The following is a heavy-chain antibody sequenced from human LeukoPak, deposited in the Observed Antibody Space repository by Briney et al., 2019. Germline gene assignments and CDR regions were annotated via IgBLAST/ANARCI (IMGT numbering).Heavy chain of an antibody. CDR1: GGSISSGSYY. D-gene: IGHD2-2*02. V-gene: IGHV4-61*02. CDR3: ARAPIVVVPAAIVTGGYYYYMDV. CDR2: IYTSGST. J-gene: IGHJ6*03. Sequence: SQTLSLTCTVSGGSISSGSYYWSWIRQPAGKGLEWIGGIYTSGSTNYNPSLKSRVTISVDTSKNQFSLKLSSVTAADTAVYYCARAPIVVVPAAIVTGGYYYYMDVWGKGTTVTVSS.